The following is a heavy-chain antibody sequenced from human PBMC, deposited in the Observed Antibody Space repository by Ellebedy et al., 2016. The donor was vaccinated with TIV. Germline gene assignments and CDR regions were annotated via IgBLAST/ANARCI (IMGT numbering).Heavy chain of an antibody. D-gene: IGHD1-26*01. CDR2: IYHSGSA. Sequence: MPGGSLRLSCSIFGYSISNRYYWGWIRQSPGKGLEWIGSIYHSGSAYYNPSLKSRVTMSVDTSKNQFSLKLRSVTAADTALYYCARAPPYSGSYAEIWGQGTMVTVSS. V-gene: IGHV4-38-2*02. CDR3: ARAPPYSGSYAEI. CDR1: GYSISNRYY. J-gene: IGHJ3*02.